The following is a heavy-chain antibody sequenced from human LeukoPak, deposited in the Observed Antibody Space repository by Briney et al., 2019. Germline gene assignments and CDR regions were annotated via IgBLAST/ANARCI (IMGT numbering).Heavy chain of an antibody. V-gene: IGHV3-33*01. CDR3: ARDGDIVVVVAARDAFDI. CDR1: GFTSSSYG. J-gene: IGHJ3*02. CDR2: IWYDGSNK. D-gene: IGHD2-15*01. Sequence: GGSLRLSCAASGFTSSSYGMHWVRQAPGKGLEWVAVIWYDGSNKYYADSVKGRFTISRDNSKNTLYLQMNSLRAEDTAVYYCARDGDIVVVVAARDAFDIWGQGTMVTVSS.